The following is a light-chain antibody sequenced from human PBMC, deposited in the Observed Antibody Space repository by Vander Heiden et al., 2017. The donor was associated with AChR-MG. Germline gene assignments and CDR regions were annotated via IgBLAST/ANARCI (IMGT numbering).Light chain of an antibody. J-gene: IGKJ2*01. CDR1: QTISFW. CDR2: KTS. Sequence: DIQMTQSPSTLSASVGARVTITCRASQTISFWLAWFQQKPGKAPKLLISKTSNLDSGVPSRFSGRGFGTEFTLTISSLQPDDFATYYCQQYHRYRYTCGQGTKVEIK. V-gene: IGKV1-5*03. CDR3: QQYHRYRYT.